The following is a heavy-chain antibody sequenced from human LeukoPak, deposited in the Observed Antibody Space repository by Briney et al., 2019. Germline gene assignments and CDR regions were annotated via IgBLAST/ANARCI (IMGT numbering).Heavy chain of an antibody. D-gene: IGHD1-26*01. CDR3: AKDYLGATGNDAFDI. Sequence: GGSLRLSCAASGFTFSSYAMSWVRQAPGKGLEWVSAISGSGGSTYYADSVKGRLTISRDNSKNTLYLQMNSLRAEDTAVYYCAKDYLGATGNDAFDIWGQGTMVTVSS. J-gene: IGHJ3*02. V-gene: IGHV3-23*01. CDR1: GFTFSSYA. CDR2: ISGSGGST.